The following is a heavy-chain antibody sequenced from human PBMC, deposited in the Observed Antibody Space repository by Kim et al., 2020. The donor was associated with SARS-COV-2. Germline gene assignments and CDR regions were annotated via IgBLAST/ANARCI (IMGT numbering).Heavy chain of an antibody. J-gene: IGHJ6*02. V-gene: IGHV4-34*01. CDR1: GGSFSGYY. D-gene: IGHD3-22*01. CDR2: INHSGST. Sequence: SETLSLTCAVYGGSFSGYYWSWIRQPPGKGLEWIGEINHSGSTNYNPSLKSRVTISVDTSKNQFSLKLSSVTAADTAVYFCARGGYYYDSSGYYPTYYGMDVWGQGTTVTVSS. CDR3: ARGGYYYDSSGYYPTYYGMDV.